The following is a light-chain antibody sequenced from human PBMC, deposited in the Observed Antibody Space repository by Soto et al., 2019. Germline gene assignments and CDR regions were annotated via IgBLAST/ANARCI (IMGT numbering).Light chain of an antibody. J-gene: IGKJ1*01. CDR1: QGISSY. Sequence: DIQLTQSPSFLSASVGDRVTITCRASQGISSYLAWYQQKPGKAPKLLIYAASTLQSGVPSRLSGSGSGTEFTLTISSLQPEDFATYYCQQLNSYPPWTFGQGTKVDIK. V-gene: IGKV1-9*01. CDR3: QQLNSYPPWT. CDR2: AAS.